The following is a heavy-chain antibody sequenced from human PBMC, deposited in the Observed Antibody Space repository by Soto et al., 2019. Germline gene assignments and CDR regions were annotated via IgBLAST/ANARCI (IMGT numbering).Heavy chain of an antibody. D-gene: IGHD6-6*01. CDR2: VHDTGTT. CDR3: ARGLSSPSAAGV. CDR1: GGSVSSGGNY. Sequence: QLQLQESGPGLVKPSETLSLTCAVSGGSVSSGGNYWGWIRQSPGKGLEWIGSVHDTGTTHYNPSLTGRVTISVATSKNQFSLNVNSVTAADTAVYCCARGLSSPSAAGVWGQGTLVTVSS. V-gene: IGHV4-39*01. J-gene: IGHJ4*02.